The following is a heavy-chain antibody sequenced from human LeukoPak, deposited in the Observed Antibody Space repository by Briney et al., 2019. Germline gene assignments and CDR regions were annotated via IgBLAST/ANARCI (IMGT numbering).Heavy chain of an antibody. CDR2: ISGSGGRT. D-gene: IGHD1-26*01. CDR3: ARDLGDSGDYYFDY. J-gene: IGHJ4*02. V-gene: IGHV3-23*01. CDR1: GFTFNNYA. Sequence: GGSLRLSCAASGFTFNNYAMNWVRQAPGKGLEWVSSISGSGGRTYYADSVKGRFTISRDNAKNSLYLQMNSLRAEDTAVYYCARDLGDSGDYYFDYWGQGTLVTVSS.